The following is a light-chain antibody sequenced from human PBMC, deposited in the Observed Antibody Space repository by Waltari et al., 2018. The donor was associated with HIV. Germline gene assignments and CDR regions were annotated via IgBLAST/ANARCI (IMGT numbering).Light chain of an antibody. CDR2: WAS. J-gene: IGKJ2*03. V-gene: IGKV4-1*01. CDR1: QSVLYSSNNKDY. CDR3: QQYYSTQYS. Sequence: DIVMTQPPDSLAVSLGERATINCKSSQSVLYSSNNKDYLAWYQQKPGQPPKLLIYWASTRESGVPDRFRGSGSGTDFTLTISSLQAEDVAVYYCQQYYSTQYSFGQGTKLEIK.